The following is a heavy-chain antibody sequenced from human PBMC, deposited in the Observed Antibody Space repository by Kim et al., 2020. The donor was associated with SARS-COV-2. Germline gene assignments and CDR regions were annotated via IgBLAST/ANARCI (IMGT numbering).Heavy chain of an antibody. CDR2: IYYSGST. Sequence: SETLSLTCTVSGGSISSSSYYWGWIRQPPGKGLEWIGSIYYSGSTYYNPSLKSRVTISVDTSKNQFSLKLSSVTAADTAVYYCARVLQFWSGRPNWFDPWGQGTLVTVSS. V-gene: IGHV4-39*07. CDR1: GGSISSSSYY. D-gene: IGHD3-3*02. J-gene: IGHJ5*02. CDR3: ARVLQFWSGRPNWFDP.